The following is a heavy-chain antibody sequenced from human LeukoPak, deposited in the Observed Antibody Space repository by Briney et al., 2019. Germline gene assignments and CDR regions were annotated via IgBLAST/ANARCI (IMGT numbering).Heavy chain of an antibody. CDR3: ARGRNFYYDSSGYYYSY. CDR1: GYTFAGYY. V-gene: IGHV1-2*02. J-gene: IGHJ4*02. D-gene: IGHD3-22*01. Sequence: ASVKISCKASGYTFAGYYMHWVRQDPGQGLEWMGWINPNSGGTNYAQKFQGRVTMTRDTSISTAYMELSRLRSDDTAVYYCARGRNFYYDSSGYYYSYWGQGTLVTVSS. CDR2: INPNSGGT.